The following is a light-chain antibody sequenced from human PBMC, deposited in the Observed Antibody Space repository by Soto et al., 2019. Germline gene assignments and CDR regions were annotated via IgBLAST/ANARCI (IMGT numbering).Light chain of an antibody. CDR1: QSISSY. CDR3: QQSYSTLRT. V-gene: IGKV1-39*01. J-gene: IGKJ5*01. CDR2: AAS. Sequence: DIQMTQSPSSLAASVGDRVTITCRASQSISSYLNWYQQKPGKAPKLLISAASSLQSGVPSRFSGSGSGTDFPLTISSLQPEDFATFYCQQSYSTLRTFGQGPRLEIK.